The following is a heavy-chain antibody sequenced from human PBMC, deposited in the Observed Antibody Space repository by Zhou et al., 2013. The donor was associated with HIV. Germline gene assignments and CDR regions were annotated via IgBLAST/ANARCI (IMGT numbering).Heavy chain of an antibody. Sequence: QVQLQESGPGLVKPSETLSLTCTVSGGSISSHYWSWIRQPPGKGLEWIGYIYYSGSTNYNPSLKSRVTISVDTSKNQFSLKLSSVTAADTAVYYCASHSRLELQHWGQGTLVTVSS. CDR2: IYYSGST. CDR3: ASHSRLELQH. CDR1: GGSISSHY. D-gene: IGHD4-4*01. J-gene: IGHJ1*01. V-gene: IGHV4-59*11.